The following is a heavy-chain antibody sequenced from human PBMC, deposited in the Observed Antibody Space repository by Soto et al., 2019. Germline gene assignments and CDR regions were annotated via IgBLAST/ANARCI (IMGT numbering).Heavy chain of an antibody. CDR2: IRSKANSYAT. CDR3: TRPTIKQQLVPANDY. CDR1: GFTFSGSA. V-gene: IGHV3-73*01. Sequence: GGSLRLSCAASGFTFSGSAMHWVRQASGKGLEWVGRIRSKANSYATAYAASVKGRFTISRDDSKNTAYLQMNSLKTEDTAVYYCTRPTIKQQLVPANDYWGQGTLVTVSS. D-gene: IGHD6-13*01. J-gene: IGHJ4*02.